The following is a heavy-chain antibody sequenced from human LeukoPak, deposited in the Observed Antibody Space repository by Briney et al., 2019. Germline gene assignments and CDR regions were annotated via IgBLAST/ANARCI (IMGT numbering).Heavy chain of an antibody. CDR1: GYTFTSYY. CDR3: AGGGAVADYYFDY. V-gene: IGHV1-46*01. Sequence: GASVKVSCKASGYTFTSYYMHWVRQAPGQGLEWMGIINPSGGSTSYAQKFQGRVTITADKSTSTAYMELSSLRSEDTAVYYCAGGGAVADYYFDYWGQGTLVTVSS. J-gene: IGHJ4*02. CDR2: INPSGGST. D-gene: IGHD6-19*01.